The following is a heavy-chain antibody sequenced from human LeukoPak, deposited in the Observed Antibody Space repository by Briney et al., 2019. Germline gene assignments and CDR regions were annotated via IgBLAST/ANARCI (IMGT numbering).Heavy chain of an antibody. CDR2: ISTRSGYI. CDR3: ATARGDSGWTTHLDS. J-gene: IGHJ4*02. CDR1: GFSISNFP. D-gene: IGHD6-19*01. V-gene: IGHV3-21*01. Sequence: PGGSLRLSCAASGFSISNFPMNWVRQAPGKGLEWVASISTRSGYIFYADSVQGRFTISRDDSQNSVYLHMHSLSVGDTAVYYCATARGDSGWTTHLDSWGPGNQVIVSS.